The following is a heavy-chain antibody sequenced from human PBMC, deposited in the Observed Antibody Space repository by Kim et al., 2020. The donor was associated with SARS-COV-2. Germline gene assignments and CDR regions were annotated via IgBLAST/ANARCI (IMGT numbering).Heavy chain of an antibody. D-gene: IGHD2-2*01. J-gene: IGHJ6*02. Sequence: SVKVSCKASGGTFSSYAISWVRQAPGQGLEWMGGIIPIFGTANYAQKFQGRVTITADESTSTAYMELSSLRSEDTAVYYCARGPLYCSSTSCYYGYYYYGMDVWGQGTTVTVSS. V-gene: IGHV1-69*13. CDR2: IIPIFGTA. CDR3: ARGPLYCSSTSCYYGYYYYGMDV. CDR1: GGTFSSYA.